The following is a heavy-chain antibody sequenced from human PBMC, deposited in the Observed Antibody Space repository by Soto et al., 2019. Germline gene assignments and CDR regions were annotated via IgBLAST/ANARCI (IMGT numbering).Heavy chain of an antibody. J-gene: IGHJ4*02. CDR3: AKFLSGNYPPGYCFDF. Sequence: GGSLRLSCAASGFTFSSYAMSWVRQITGKGLEWVSAISGTGSTTYYADSVKGRFTISRDNSKNTLFLQMRSLRAEDTAVYYCAKFLSGNYPPGYCFDFWGQGTLVTVSS. CDR1: GFTFSSYA. V-gene: IGHV3-23*01. CDR2: ISGTGSTT. D-gene: IGHD1-26*01.